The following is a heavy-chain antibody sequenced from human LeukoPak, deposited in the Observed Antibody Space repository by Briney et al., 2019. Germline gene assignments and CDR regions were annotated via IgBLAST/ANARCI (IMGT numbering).Heavy chain of an antibody. CDR3: ATESPETASFDY. CDR2: IVSTNRNT. J-gene: IGHJ4*02. Sequence: AGGSVRLFCTASGFSFSTYSMNWVRQPTGERLECVSYIVSTNRNTYFADSVKGRFTISKDNAKNSLYLQMGSLRAEDTAVYHSATESPETASFDYWGQGTLVTVSS. V-gene: IGHV3-48*04. CDR1: GFSFSTYS.